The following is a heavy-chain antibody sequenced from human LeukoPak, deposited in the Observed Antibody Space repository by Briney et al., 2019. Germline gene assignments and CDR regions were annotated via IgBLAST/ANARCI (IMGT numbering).Heavy chain of an antibody. V-gene: IGHV3-23*01. J-gene: IGHJ4*02. CDR2: ISGSGGST. CDR3: ASHVPYCSGGSCYSSGYYFDY. Sequence: GGSLRLSCAASGFTFSSYAMSWVRQAPGKGLEWVSAISGSGGSTYYADSVKGRFTISRDNSKNTLYLQMNSLRAEDTAVYYCASHVPYCSGGSCYSSGYYFDYWRQATLVTVSS. D-gene: IGHD2-15*01. CDR1: GFTFSSYA.